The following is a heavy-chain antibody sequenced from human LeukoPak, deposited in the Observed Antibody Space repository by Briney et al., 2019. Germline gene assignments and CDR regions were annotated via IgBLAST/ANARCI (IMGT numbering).Heavy chain of an antibody. CDR2: IRSKANSYAT. Sequence: GGSLRLSCAASGFTFSSYWMSWVRQASGKGLEWVGRIRSKANSYATAYAASVKGRFTISRDDSKNTAYLQMNSLKTEDTAVYYCTSQGYCSGGSCYGRGYYYYYYMDVWGKGTTVTVSS. CDR1: GFTFSSYW. CDR3: TSQGYCSGGSCYGRGYYYYYYMDV. D-gene: IGHD2-15*01. V-gene: IGHV3-73*01. J-gene: IGHJ6*03.